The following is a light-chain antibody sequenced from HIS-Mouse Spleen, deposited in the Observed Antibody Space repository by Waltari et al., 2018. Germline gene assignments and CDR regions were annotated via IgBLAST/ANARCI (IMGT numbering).Light chain of an antibody. V-gene: IGLV5-45*03. CDR1: RGLNVGTYR. CDR3: MIWHSSAWV. J-gene: IGLJ3*02. Sequence: QAVLTQPSSLSASPGASASLTCTLRRGLNVGTYRIDWYPPKPGSPPQYLLRYKSDSDKQQGSGVPSRFSGSKDASANAGILLISGLQSEDEADYYCMIWHSSAWVFGGGTKLTVL. CDR2: YKSDSDK.